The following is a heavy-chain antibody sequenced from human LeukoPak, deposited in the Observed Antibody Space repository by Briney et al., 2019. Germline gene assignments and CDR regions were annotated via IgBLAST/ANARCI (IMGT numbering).Heavy chain of an antibody. V-gene: IGHV3-23*01. D-gene: IGHD3-16*01. CDR1: GFTFSSYA. CDR3: ARDGGYYYYYMDV. Sequence: PGGSLRLSCAASGFTFSSYAMSWVRQAPGKGLEWVSAISGSGGSTYYADSVKGRFTISRDNSKSTLYLQMNSLRAEDTAVYYCARDGGYYYYYMDVWGKGTTVTVSS. J-gene: IGHJ6*03. CDR2: ISGSGGST.